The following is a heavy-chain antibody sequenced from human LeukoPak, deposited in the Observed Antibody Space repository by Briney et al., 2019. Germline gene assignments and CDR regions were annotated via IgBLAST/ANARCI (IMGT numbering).Heavy chain of an antibody. CDR1: GFTFSIYG. J-gene: IGHJ4*02. V-gene: IGHV3-30*03. CDR2: ISYDGSNI. D-gene: IGHD4-17*01. CDR3: ARDNWGYTVTTEFDY. Sequence: PGGSLRLSCAASGFTFSIYGMHWVRQAPGKGLEWVAVISYDGSNIYYADSVKGRFTISRDNSKNTLYLQMSSLRAEDTAVYYCARDNWGYTVTTEFDYWGQGTLVTVSS.